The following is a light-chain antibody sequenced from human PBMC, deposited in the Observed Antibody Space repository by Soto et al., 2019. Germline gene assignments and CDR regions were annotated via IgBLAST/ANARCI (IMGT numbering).Light chain of an antibody. CDR2: AAS. CDR3: QQDNSFPLA. J-gene: IGKJ4*01. CDR1: QGISSW. Sequence: DIQMNQSPSSVSASVGDRVTITFRASQGISSWLAWYQQKPGKAPKLLIYAASSLQSGVPSRVSSNRSGTDFTLTISSLQPEEFATYYCQQDNSFPLAFGGGPKVEIK. V-gene: IGKV1-12*01.